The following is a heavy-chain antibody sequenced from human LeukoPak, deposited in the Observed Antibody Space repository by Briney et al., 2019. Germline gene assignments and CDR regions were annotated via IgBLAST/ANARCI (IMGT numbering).Heavy chain of an antibody. CDR1: GFTFSSYA. V-gene: IGHV3-23*01. CDR3: AKFVTVGLWFGELLDY. Sequence: PGGSLRLSCAASGFTFSSYAMSWVRQAPGKGLEWVSAISGSGGSTYYADSVKGRFTISRDNSKNTLYLQMNSLRAEDTAVYYCAKFVTVGLWFGELLDYWGQGTLVTVSS. J-gene: IGHJ4*02. D-gene: IGHD3-10*01. CDR2: ISGSGGST.